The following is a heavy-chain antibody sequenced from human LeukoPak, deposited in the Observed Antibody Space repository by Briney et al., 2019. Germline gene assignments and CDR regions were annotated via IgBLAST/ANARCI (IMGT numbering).Heavy chain of an antibody. V-gene: IGHV3-7*02. CDR1: GVTFSSHW. CDR3: SLGVYYLDH. CDR2: IKEDGTEI. D-gene: IGHD2-8*01. J-gene: IGHJ4*02. Sequence: GGSLRLSCAASGVTFSSHWMTWVRQAPGKGLEWVANIKEDGTEIYYVGSVKGRFTISRDNAKDSLYLQMNSLRAEDTAVYYCSLGVYYLDHWGQGTLVTVSS.